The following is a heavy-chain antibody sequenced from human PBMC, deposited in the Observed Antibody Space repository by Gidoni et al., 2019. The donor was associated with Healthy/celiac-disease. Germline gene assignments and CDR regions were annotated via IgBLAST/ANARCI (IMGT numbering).Heavy chain of an antibody. J-gene: IGHJ4*02. CDR1: GYPFTSYS. CDR2: INPSGGST. D-gene: IGHD4-17*01. Sequence: QVQLVQSGAEVKKPGASVKVSCKESGYPFTSYSMHWVRQAPGQGLEWMGIINPSGGSTSYAQKFQGRVTMSRDTSTSTVYMELSSLRSEDTAVYYCARGPHGDYVSYDYWGQGTLVTVSS. CDR3: ARGPHGDYVSYDY. V-gene: IGHV1-46*03.